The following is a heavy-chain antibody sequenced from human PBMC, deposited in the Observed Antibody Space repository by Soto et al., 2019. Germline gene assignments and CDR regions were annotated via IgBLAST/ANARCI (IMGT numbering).Heavy chain of an antibody. D-gene: IGHD3-3*01. CDR3: ARDSYDFWGYMDV. CDR1: GYTFTSYY. J-gene: IGHJ6*03. V-gene: IGHV1-46*03. CDR2: INPSGGST. Sequence: QVQLVQSGAEVKKPGASVKVSCKASGYTFTSYYMHWVRQAPGQGLEWMGIINPSGGSTSYAQKCQGRVTMTRDTSTSTVYMELSSLRSEDTAVYYCARDSYDFWGYMDVWGKGTTVTVSS.